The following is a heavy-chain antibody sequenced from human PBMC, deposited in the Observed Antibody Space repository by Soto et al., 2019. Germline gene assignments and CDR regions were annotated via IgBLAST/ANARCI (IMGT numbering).Heavy chain of an antibody. CDR3: ARGRSYSSSSGLRLFDY. CDR1: GGSFSGYY. V-gene: IGHV4-34*01. Sequence: QVQLQQWGAGPLKPSETLSLTCAVYGGSFSGYYWSWIRQPPGKGLEWIGEINHSGSTNYNPSLKSRVTISVDTSKNQFSLKLSSVTAADTAVYYCARGRSYSSSSGLRLFDYWGQGTLVTVSS. CDR2: INHSGST. J-gene: IGHJ4*02. D-gene: IGHD6-6*01.